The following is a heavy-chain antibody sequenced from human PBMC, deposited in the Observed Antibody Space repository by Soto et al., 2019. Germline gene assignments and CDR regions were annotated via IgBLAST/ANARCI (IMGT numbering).Heavy chain of an antibody. CDR1: GYTFTSYA. CDR3: ARKALTPLTTGNWFDP. D-gene: IGHD4-17*01. J-gene: IGHJ5*02. CDR2: INAGNGNT. Sequence: GASVKVSCKASGYTFTSYAMHWVRQAPGQRLEWMGWINAGNGNTNYSQKFQGRVTITTDTSASTAYMELRSLRSDDTAVYYCARKALTPLTTGNWFDPWGQGTLVTVSS. V-gene: IGHV1-3*01.